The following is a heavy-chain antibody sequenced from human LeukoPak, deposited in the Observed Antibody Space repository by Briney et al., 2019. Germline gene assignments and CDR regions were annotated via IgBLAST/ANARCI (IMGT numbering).Heavy chain of an antibody. CDR1: GYTFTSYG. CDR3: ARDGNGIVGAASIDY. D-gene: IGHD1-26*01. CDR2: ISAYNGNT. J-gene: IGHJ4*02. Sequence: ASVKVSCKASGYTFTSYGISWVRQAPGQGLEWMGWISAYNGNTNYAQKFQGRVTMTTDTSTSTAYMEPRSLRSDDTAVYYCARDGNGIVGAASIDYWGQGTLVTVSS. V-gene: IGHV1-18*01.